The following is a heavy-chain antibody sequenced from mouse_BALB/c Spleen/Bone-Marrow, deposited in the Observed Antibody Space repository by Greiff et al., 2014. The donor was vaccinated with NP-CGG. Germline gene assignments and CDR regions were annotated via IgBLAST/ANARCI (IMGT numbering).Heavy chain of an antibody. CDR3: ARSPGEVNY. CDR2: IYPANGNT. D-gene: IGHD1-3*01. J-gene: IGHJ3*01. Sequence: EVQLQKSGAELVKPGASVKLSCTASGFNIIYAYIHWVKRRPEQGLEWIGRIYPANGNTNYDPKFQGKATITADTSSNTAYLHLNSLTSEDTAVYYCARSPGEVNYWGQGTLVTVSA. CDR1: GFNIIYAY. V-gene: IGHV14-3*02.